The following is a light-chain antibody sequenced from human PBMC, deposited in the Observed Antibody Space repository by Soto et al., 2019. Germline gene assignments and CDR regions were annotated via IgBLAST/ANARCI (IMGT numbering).Light chain of an antibody. CDR1: QSLLHSDGKTY. V-gene: IGKV2D-29*01. CDR2: EVS. CDR3: MQSIRPLT. Sequence: DIVMTQTPLSLSVTPGQPASISCKFSQSLLHSDGKTYLCWYPQKPGQPPQLPGYEVSNRFSGVADSFSGGGSGTDFTLKISRVEAEDGGVYYCMQSIRPLTLGQGTKREIK. J-gene: IGKJ2*01.